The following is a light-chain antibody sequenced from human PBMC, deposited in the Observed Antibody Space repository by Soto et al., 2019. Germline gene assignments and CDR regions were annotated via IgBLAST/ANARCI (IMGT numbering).Light chain of an antibody. CDR3: QKYNAWPLT. Sequence: EIVMTQSPATLSVSPGDGATLSCRASQNIDSNLAWYQQKPGQTPRLLIYGASTRPTGIPARFSGSRSGTDFTLTIFSLQSEDSAVYYCQKYNAWPLTFGGGTKVEIK. CDR2: GAS. J-gene: IGKJ4*01. CDR1: QNIDSN. V-gene: IGKV3D-15*01.